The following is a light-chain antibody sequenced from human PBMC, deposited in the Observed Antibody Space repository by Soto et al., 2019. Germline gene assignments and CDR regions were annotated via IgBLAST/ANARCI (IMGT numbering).Light chain of an antibody. V-gene: IGKV3-15*01. CDR3: QQYDDWPPIT. Sequence: EIVMTPSPATLSVSPGERVTLSCRASQSIGSNVAWYQQRPGQAPRLLLYEASSRATGVPARFSGSGSGTDFTLTISSLQSEDFAVYYCQQYDDWPPITFGGGTKVEI. CDR2: EAS. CDR1: QSIGSN. J-gene: IGKJ4*01.